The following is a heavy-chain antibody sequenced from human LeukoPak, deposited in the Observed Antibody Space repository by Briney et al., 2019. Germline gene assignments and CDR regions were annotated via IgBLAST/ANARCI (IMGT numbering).Heavy chain of an antibody. Sequence: SETLSLTCTVSGGSISSSSYYWGWIRQPPGKGLEWIGSIYYSGSTYYNPSLKSRVTISVDTSKNQFALKLSSVTAADTAVYYCARGARGVVVAATRPGFDYWGQGTLVTVSS. CDR3: ARGARGVVVAATRPGFDY. D-gene: IGHD2-15*01. CDR1: GGSISSSSYY. J-gene: IGHJ4*02. V-gene: IGHV4-39*06. CDR2: IYYSGST.